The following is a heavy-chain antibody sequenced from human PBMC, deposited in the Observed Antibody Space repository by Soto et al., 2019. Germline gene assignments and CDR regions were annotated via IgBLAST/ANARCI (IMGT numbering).Heavy chain of an antibody. CDR3: AKRGDTVEVSRTFVRDGIDV. CDR2: ISGNGGDI. CDR1: GFTFRNYA. D-gene: IGHD3-16*01. V-gene: IGHV3-23*01. J-gene: IGHJ6*02. Sequence: EVQLLESGGALVQPGGSLRLSCAASGFTFRNYAMSWVRQAPGKGLEWVSRISGNGGDINYADSVKGRFTISRDNSKNTVYVQMNSQTAEDKGVYNCAKRGDTVEVSRTFVRDGIDVWGQGTTVTVSS.